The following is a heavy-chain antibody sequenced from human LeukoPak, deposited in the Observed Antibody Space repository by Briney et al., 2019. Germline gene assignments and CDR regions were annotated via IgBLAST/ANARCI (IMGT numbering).Heavy chain of an antibody. CDR2: INPNSGGT. D-gene: IGHD6-6*01. Sequence: ASVKVSCKASGYTFTGYYMNWVRQAPGQGLEWMGWINPNSGGTNYAQKFQGRVTMTRDTSISTAYMELSRLRSDDTAVYYCARVSSSSPYYYYYYMDAWGKGTTVTVSS. V-gene: IGHV1-2*02. J-gene: IGHJ6*03. CDR3: ARVSSSSPYYYYYYMDA. CDR1: GYTFTGYY.